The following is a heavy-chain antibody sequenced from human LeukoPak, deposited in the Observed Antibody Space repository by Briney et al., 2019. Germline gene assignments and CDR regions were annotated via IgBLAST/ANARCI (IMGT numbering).Heavy chain of an antibody. CDR3: ASNYGSGSYYQGQYYYGMDV. V-gene: IGHV5-51*01. Sequence: GESLKISCKGSGYSFTSYWISWVRQMPGKGLEWMGIIYPGDSDTRYSPSFQGQVTISADKSISTAYLQWSSLKASDTAMYYCASNYGSGSYYQGQYYYGMDVWGQGTTVTVSS. J-gene: IGHJ6*02. D-gene: IGHD3-10*01. CDR2: IYPGDSDT. CDR1: GYSFTSYW.